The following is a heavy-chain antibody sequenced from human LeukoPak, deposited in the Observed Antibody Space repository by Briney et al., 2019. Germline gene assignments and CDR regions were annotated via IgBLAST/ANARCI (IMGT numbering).Heavy chain of an antibody. D-gene: IGHD2-2*01. CDR2: VRSDGGIK. V-gene: IGHV3-30*02. CDR3: AKDLPAAYFDY. Sequence: GGSLRLSCAASGFTFSTSGMHWVRQAPGKGLEWVAFVRSDGGIKYYADSVKGRFTISRDNSRTTVYLQMNSLRAEDTAVYHCAKDLPAAYFDYWGQGTLVTVSS. J-gene: IGHJ4*02. CDR1: GFTFSTSG.